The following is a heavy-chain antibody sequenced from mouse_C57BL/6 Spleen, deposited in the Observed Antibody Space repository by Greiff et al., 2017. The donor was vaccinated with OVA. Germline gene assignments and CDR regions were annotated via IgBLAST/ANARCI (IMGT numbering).Heavy chain of an antibody. CDR3: ARDYDGPLDY. V-gene: IGHV5-4*01. CDR2: ISDGGSYT. J-gene: IGHJ2*01. Sequence: EVQRVESGGGLVKPGGSLKLSCAASGFTFSSYAMSWVRQTPEKRLEWVATISDGGSYTYYPDNVKGRFTISRDNAKNNLYLQMSHLKSEDTAMYYCARDYDGPLDYWGQGTTLTVSS. CDR1: GFTFSSYA. D-gene: IGHD2-3*01.